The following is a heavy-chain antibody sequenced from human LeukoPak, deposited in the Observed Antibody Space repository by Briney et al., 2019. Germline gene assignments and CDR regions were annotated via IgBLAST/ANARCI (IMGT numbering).Heavy chain of an antibody. CDR1: GGSFSGYY. J-gene: IGHJ4*02. V-gene: IGHV4-34*01. CDR3: ASEGHRRPYY. CDR2: INHSGST. Sequence: PSETLSLTCAVYGGSFSGYYWSWIRQPPGKGLEWIGEINHSGSTNYNPSLKSRVTISVDTSKNQFSLKLSSVTAADTAVYYCASEGHRRPYYWGQGTLVTVSS. D-gene: IGHD2-21*01.